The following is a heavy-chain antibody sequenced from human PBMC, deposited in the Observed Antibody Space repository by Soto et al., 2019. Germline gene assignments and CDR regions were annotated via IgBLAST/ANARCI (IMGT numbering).Heavy chain of an antibody. D-gene: IGHD1-26*01. CDR3: ARVRVGAVDY. V-gene: IGHV3-53*01. CDR1: GFTFSSYA. CDR2: IYSGGST. Sequence: GGSLRLSCIASGFTFSSYAMSWVRQAPGKGLEWVSVIYSGGSTYYADSVKGRFTISRDNSKNTLYLQMNSLRAEDTAVYYCARVRVGAVDYWGQGTLVTVSS. J-gene: IGHJ4*02.